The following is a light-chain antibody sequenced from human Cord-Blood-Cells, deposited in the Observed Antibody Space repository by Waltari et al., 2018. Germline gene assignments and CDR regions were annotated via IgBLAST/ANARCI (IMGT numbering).Light chain of an antibody. CDR1: SSDVGGSNY. CDR2: EVS. CDR3: SSYAGSNNVV. J-gene: IGLJ2*01. V-gene: IGLV2-8*01. Sequence: QSALTQPPSASGSPGQPVTISRTGTSSDVGGSNYVRWYQQHPGKAPKLIIYEVSQRPSGVPDRFSGSKSGNPASLTVSGLQAEDEADYYCSSYAGSNNVVFGGGTKRTVL.